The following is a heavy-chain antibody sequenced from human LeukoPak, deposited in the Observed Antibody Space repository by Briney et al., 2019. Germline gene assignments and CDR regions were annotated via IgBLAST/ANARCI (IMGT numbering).Heavy chain of an antibody. D-gene: IGHD3-3*01. CDR3: ARGSITIFGVVIRPYYYMDV. V-gene: IGHV3-7*01. J-gene: IGHJ6*03. CDR2: IKQDGSER. CDR1: GCTFSSYW. Sequence: PGGSLRLSCAASGCTFSSYWMSWVRQAPGKGQEWEANIKQDGSERYYVDSVKGRFTISRGNAKNSLYLQMNSLRAEDTAVYYCARGSITIFGVVIRPYYYMDVWGKGTTVTVSS.